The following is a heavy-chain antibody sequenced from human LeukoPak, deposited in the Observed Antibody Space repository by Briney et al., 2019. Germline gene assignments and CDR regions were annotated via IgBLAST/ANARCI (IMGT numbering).Heavy chain of an antibody. Sequence: GGSLRLSYAASGFTVSSNYMSWVRQAPGKGLEWVSVIYSGGSTYYADSVKGRFTISRDNSKNTLYLQMNSLRAEDTAVYYCARVGSGWYGGYFDYWGQGTLVTVSS. CDR2: IYSGGST. V-gene: IGHV3-53*01. J-gene: IGHJ4*02. CDR3: ARVGSGWYGGYFDY. CDR1: GFTVSSNY. D-gene: IGHD6-19*01.